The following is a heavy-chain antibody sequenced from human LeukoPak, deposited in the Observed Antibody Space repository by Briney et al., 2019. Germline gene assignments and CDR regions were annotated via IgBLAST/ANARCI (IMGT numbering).Heavy chain of an antibody. V-gene: IGHV3-23*01. J-gene: IGHJ4*02. CDR1: GFTFSNYA. CDR2: ISESGDTT. D-gene: IGHD7-27*01. Sequence: QPGGSLRLSCAASGFTFSNYAMNWVRQAPGKGLEWVSSISESGDTTHYADSVKGRFTISRDNAQNTLYLQMNSLRAEDTAVYYCARDLDWGACYLDYWGQGTLVTVSS. CDR3: ARDLDWGACYLDY.